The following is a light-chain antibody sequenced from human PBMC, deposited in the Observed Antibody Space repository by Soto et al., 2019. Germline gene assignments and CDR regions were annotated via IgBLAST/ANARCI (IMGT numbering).Light chain of an antibody. Sequence: QAVVTQPPSASGTPGQRVTISCSGINSNIGSNPVNWYQQLPGTAPKLLIYRNNQRPSGVPDRFSGSKSGTSASLAISGLQSEDEADYYCAAWDDSLSGYVVFGGGTKVTVL. CDR3: AAWDDSLSGYVV. J-gene: IGLJ2*01. CDR1: NSNIGSNP. CDR2: RNN. V-gene: IGLV1-44*01.